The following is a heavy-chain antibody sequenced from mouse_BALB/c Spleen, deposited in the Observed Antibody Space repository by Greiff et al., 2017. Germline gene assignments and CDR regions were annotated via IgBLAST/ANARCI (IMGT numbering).Heavy chain of an antibody. J-gene: IGHJ3*01. Sequence: VQLQQSGPELMKPGASVKISCKASGYSFTSYYMHWVKQSHGKSLEWIGYIDPFNGGTSYNQKFKGKATLTVDKSSSTAYMHLSSLTSEDSAVYYCARHGNSPFAYWGQGTLVTVSA. CDR1: GYSFTSYY. V-gene: IGHV1S135*01. CDR3: ARHGNSPFAY. D-gene: IGHD2-1*01. CDR2: IDPFNGGT.